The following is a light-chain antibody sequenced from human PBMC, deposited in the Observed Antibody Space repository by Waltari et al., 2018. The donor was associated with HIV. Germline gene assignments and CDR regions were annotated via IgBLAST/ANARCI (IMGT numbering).Light chain of an antibody. CDR3: SSYTTSSSLL. V-gene: IGLV2-14*01. Sequence: QSALTHPASVSGPPGQSIPISCPGTSSDVGGYSYVPWYQQHPGKAPKLMIYEVSNRPSGVSNRFSGSKSGNTASLTISGLQAEDEADYYCSSYTTSSSLLFGGGTKLTVL. J-gene: IGLJ2*01. CDR1: SSDVGGYSY. CDR2: EVS.